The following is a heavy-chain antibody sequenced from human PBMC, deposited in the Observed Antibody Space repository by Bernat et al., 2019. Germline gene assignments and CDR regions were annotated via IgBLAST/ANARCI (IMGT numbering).Heavy chain of an antibody. CDR3: VRVPRHADY. V-gene: IGHV3-7*03. J-gene: IGHJ4*02. CDR2: INLDGSEK. CDR1: GFTFSNTW. Sequence: EVQLVESGGGLVPPGGSLRLSCVVSGFTFSNTWMNWVRQAPGKGLERVAYINLDGSEKNYVDSVRGRFTISRDNAKNSLYLEMNNLRAEDTGVYYCVRVPRHADYWGQGTLVTVSA.